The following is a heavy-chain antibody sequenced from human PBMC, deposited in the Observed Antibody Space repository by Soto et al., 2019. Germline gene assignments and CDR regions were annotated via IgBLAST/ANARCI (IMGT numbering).Heavy chain of an antibody. D-gene: IGHD3-22*01. J-gene: IGHJ5*02. CDR1: VYSISIGYY. V-gene: IGHV4-38-2*01. CDR2: IYHGGST. Sequence: SEALSVTCALSVYSISIGYYWGWLRQPPGKGLESIGSIYHGGSTYYNPSLNSRVTLSIDMTNNHVSLILNSVTAADTAVYYCARVGPWVPYYYDSSPYNFQNWFDPWGQGTMVTVSS. CDR3: ARVGPWVPYYYDSSPYNFQNWFDP.